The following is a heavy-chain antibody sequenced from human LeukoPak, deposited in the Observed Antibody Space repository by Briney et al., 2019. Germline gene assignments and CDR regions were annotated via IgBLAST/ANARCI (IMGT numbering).Heavy chain of an antibody. V-gene: IGHV4-59*01. CDR1: GGSISSYY. CDR2: IYYSGST. J-gene: IGHJ3*02. CDR3: ARESTELGIRAFDI. D-gene: IGHD7-27*01. Sequence: PSETLSLTCTVSGGSISSYYWSWIRQPPGKRLKWIGYIYYSGSTNYNPSLKSRVTISVDTSKNQFSLKLSSVTAADTAVYYCARESTELGIRAFDIWGQGTMVTVSS.